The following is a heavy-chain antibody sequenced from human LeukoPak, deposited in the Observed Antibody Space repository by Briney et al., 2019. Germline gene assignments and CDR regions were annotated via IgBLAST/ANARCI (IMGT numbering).Heavy chain of an antibody. J-gene: IGHJ4*02. CDR2: IRSSGDTI. CDR1: GFSFSSSE. Sequence: GGSLRLSCAASGFSFSSSEMNWVRQAPGKGLEWVSYIRSSGDTIYYADSVKGRFTISRDNAKNSLYLQMSSLRAEDTAVYYCARDPRGITALVDYFDYWGQGTLVTVSS. V-gene: IGHV3-48*03. D-gene: IGHD5-18*01. CDR3: ARDPRGITALVDYFDY.